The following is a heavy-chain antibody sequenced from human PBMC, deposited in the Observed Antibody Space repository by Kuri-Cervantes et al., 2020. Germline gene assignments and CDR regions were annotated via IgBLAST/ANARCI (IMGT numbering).Heavy chain of an antibody. V-gene: IGHV3-30-3*01. D-gene: IGHD3-3*02. CDR2: ISYDGSNK. J-gene: IGHJ4*02. CDR1: GFTFSSYA. Sequence: GESLKISCAASGFTFSSYAMHWVRQAPGKGLEWVAVISYDGSNKYYADSVKGRFTISRDNSKNTLYLQLNSLRAEDTAVYYCATDSINQGFDNWGQGTLVTVSS. CDR3: ATDSINQGFDN.